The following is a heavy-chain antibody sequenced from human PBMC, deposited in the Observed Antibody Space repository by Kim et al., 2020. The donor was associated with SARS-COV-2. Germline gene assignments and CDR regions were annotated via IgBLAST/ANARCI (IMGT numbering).Heavy chain of an antibody. J-gene: IGHJ4*02. D-gene: IGHD2-15*01. CDR2: K. CDR3: ARDWLSGGFDY. V-gene: IGHV3-7*03. Sequence: KSPVDSVMSRVTISRDNAKNSLYLQMNSLRVEDTAVYFCARDWLSGGFDYWGQGTVVTVSS.